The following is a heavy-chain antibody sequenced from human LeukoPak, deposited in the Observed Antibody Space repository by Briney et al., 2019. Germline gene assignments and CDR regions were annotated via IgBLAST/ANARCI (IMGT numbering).Heavy chain of an antibody. Sequence: ASVTVSCTASGYTFTSYYMHWVRQAPGQGLEWMGIIDPSGGSTSYAQKFQGRVTMTRDTSTSTVYMELSSLRSEDTAVYYCARDSAAMVTFVCDYWGQGTLVTVSS. CDR1: GYTFTSYY. CDR2: IDPSGGST. J-gene: IGHJ4*02. D-gene: IGHD5-18*01. CDR3: ARDSAAMVTFVCDY. V-gene: IGHV1-46*01.